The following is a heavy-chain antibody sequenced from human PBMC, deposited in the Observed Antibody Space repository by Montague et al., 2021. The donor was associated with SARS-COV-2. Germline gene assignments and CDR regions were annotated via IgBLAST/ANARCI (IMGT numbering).Heavy chain of an antibody. Sequence: SLRLSCAASGFTFSHYAMSWVRQAPGKGLEWVSVIIGSGPRTNYXXSLRVRFIISRDSSQSTLYLQMNSLRAEDTAVYYCARAYCSSASCYRADYWGQGTLVTVSS. CDR1: GFTFSHYA. V-gene: IGHV3-23*01. CDR3: ARAYCSSASCYRADY. J-gene: IGHJ4*02. CDR2: IIGSGPRT. D-gene: IGHD2-2*02.